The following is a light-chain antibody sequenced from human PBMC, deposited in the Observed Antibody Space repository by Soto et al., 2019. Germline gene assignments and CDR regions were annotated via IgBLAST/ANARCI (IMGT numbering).Light chain of an antibody. CDR1: SSDVGDFNY. CDR2: DVG. Sequence: QSALTQPASVSGSPGQSITISCTGTSSDVGDFNYVSWYQQQPGKAPKLMYYDVGNRPSGVSIRFSGSKSGSTASLTISGLQAEDEADYYCSSLSSSTTRVFGTGTKLTVL. V-gene: IGLV2-14*03. CDR3: SSLSSSTTRV. J-gene: IGLJ1*01.